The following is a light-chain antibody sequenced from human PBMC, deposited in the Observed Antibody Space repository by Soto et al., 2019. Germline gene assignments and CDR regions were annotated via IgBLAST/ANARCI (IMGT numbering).Light chain of an antibody. CDR3: QQYGSSPRMYT. J-gene: IGKJ2*01. CDR2: GAS. Sequence: EIVLTQSPGTLSLSPGERATLSCRASQSVSSSYLAWYQQKPGQAPRRLIYGASSRATGIPDRFSGSGSGTDFTLTISRLEPEDFAVYYCQQYGSSPRMYTFGQGTKPEIK. V-gene: IGKV3-20*01. CDR1: QSVSSSY.